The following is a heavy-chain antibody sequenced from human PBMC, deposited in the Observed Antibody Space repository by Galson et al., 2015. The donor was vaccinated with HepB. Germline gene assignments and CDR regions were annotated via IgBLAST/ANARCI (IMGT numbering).Heavy chain of an antibody. V-gene: IGHV3-7*03. J-gene: IGHJ4*02. CDR2: IKQDGSEK. D-gene: IGHD2-15*01. Sequence: SLRLSCAASGFTFSSYWMSWVRQAPGKGLEWVANIKQDGSEKYYVDSVKGRFTISRDNAKNSLYLQMNSLRAEDTAVYYCARVRSVRYCSGGSCPYYFDYWGQGTLVTVSS. CDR1: GFTFSSYW. CDR3: ARVRSVRYCSGGSCPYYFDY.